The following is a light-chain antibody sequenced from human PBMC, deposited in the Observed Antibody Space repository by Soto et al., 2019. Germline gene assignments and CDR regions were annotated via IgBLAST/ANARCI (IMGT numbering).Light chain of an antibody. J-gene: IGKJ2*01. Sequence: IVLTQSPGTLSLSPGERATLSCRASQSMSNSYLAWYQQKPGQAPRLLIYGVSNRATGIPDRFSGSVSGTDVTLTISRLEPEDFSVYYCQQYGSSLGTFGQGTKLEIK. CDR1: QSMSNSY. CDR3: QQYGSSLGT. CDR2: GVS. V-gene: IGKV3-20*01.